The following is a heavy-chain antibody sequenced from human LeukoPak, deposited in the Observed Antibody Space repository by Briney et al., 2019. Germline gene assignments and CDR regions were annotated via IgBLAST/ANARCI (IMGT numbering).Heavy chain of an antibody. CDR2: IYGSGST. CDR3: ARNVGWYSHDS. D-gene: IGHD6-19*01. CDR1: GDSLSSHY. V-gene: IGHV4-59*08. Sequence: SETLSLTCTVSGDSLSSHYWSWIRRPPGKGLEWIGYIYGSGSTHYDPSLRSRVTISEDTSKNQFSLKLTSVTAADTAVYYCARNVGWYSHDSWGQGTLVTVSS. J-gene: IGHJ4*02.